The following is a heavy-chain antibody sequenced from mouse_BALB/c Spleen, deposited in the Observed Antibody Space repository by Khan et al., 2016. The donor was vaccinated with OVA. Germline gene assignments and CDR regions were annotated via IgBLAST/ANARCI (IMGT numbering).Heavy chain of an antibody. CDR1: GDSITSGF. D-gene: IGHD2-14*01. CDR2: ISSSGAT. J-gene: IGHJ1*01. CDR3: ARWAYRYDRYFDV. Sequence: EVQLQESGPSLVKPSQTLSLTCSVAGDSITSGFWNWIRKFPGNKLEYMGYISSSGATYYSPSLKSRISITRATSNNQYYLQLNSVTTEDTATYYCARWAYRYDRYFDVWGAGTTVTVSS. V-gene: IGHV3-8*02.